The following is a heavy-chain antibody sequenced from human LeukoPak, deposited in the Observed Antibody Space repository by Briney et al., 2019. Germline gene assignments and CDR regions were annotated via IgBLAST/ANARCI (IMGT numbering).Heavy chain of an antibody. CDR1: GFTFSSYW. CDR3: ARDNGRNGFDI. J-gene: IGHJ3*02. Sequence: GGSLRLSCAASGFTFSSYWMHWVRQAPGKGLVWVSRISSDGSRISYADSVKGRFTISRDDAKKTLDLQMDSLRAEDTAVYFCARDNGRNGFDIWGQGTMVTVSS. CDR2: ISSDGSRI. V-gene: IGHV3-74*01.